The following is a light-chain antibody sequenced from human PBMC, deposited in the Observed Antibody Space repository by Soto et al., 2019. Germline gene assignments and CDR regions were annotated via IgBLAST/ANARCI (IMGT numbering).Light chain of an antibody. V-gene: IGKV3-15*01. CDR3: QQDNNWPPWT. J-gene: IGKJ1*01. CDR1: QSVSSN. CDR2: GAS. Sequence: EIVMTQSPATLSVSPGERATLSCRASQSVSSNLAWYQQKPGQAPRLLIYGASTRATGIPARFRGSGSGTEFTHTTSSQQSEDFAVYYCQQDNNWPPWTFGQGTKVEIK.